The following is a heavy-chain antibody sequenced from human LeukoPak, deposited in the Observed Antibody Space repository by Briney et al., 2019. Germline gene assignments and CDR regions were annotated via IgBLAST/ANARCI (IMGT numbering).Heavy chain of an antibody. CDR1: GYTFTGYY. J-gene: IGHJ4*02. CDR2: INPNSGGT. CDR3: ARDYYDSSGYYRDFDY. Sequence: GASVTVSCKASGYTFTGYYMHWVRQAPGQGLEWMGWINPNSGGTNYAQKFQGRVTMTRDTSISTAYMELSRLRSDDTAVYYCARDYYDSSGYYRDFDYWGQGTLVTVSS. V-gene: IGHV1-2*02. D-gene: IGHD3-22*01.